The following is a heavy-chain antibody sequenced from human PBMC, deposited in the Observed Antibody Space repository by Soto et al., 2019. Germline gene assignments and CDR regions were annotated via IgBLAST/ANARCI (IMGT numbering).Heavy chain of an antibody. J-gene: IGHJ4*02. V-gene: IGHV3-23*01. CDR3: TKGAWLDDF. D-gene: IGHD6-19*01. CDR2: IIGHNGRT. Sequence: EVQLLGSGGGLVQPGGSLRLSCAASGFICDTFDMSWVRQAPGKGLEWVSAIIGHNGRTYYADSVTGRFTISKDNSNKTLYLQMKSLRVEDTAIYYCTKGAWLDDFCGQGVLVTVSS. CDR1: GFICDTFD.